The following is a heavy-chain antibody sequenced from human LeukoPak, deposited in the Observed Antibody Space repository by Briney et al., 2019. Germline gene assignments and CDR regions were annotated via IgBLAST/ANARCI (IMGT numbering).Heavy chain of an antibody. CDR2: INSDGSST. Sequence: GGSLRLSCAASGFAFTNYWMHWVRQAPVKGLVWVSRINSDGSSTKCADFVKGRFTISRDNAKNTLYLQMNSLRAEDTAVYYCAREPDSSSTWFDPWGQGTLVTVSS. D-gene: IGHD6-6*01. J-gene: IGHJ5*02. CDR1: GFAFTNYW. CDR3: AREPDSSSTWFDP. V-gene: IGHV3-74*03.